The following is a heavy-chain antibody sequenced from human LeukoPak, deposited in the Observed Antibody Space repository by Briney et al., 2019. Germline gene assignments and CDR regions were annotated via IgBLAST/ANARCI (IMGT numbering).Heavy chain of an antibody. J-gene: IGHJ6*02. CDR3: AKAAVAAYFYYYGMDV. V-gene: IGHV3-30*18. CDR2: ISFDGSYK. Sequence: GGSLRLSCAASGFTFSSYGMHWVRQAPGKGLEWVGVISFDGSYKYYADSVKGRFTISRDNSKNTLYLQMNSLRAEDTAVYYCAKAAVAAYFYYYGMDVWGQGTTVTVSS. D-gene: IGHD6-19*01. CDR1: GFTFSSYG.